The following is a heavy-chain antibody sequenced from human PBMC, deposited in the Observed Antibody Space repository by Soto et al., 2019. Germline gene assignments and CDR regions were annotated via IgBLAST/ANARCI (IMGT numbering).Heavy chain of an antibody. CDR2: IYPGDSDT. V-gene: IGHV5-51*01. CDR3: ARGDTAMDYYFDY. D-gene: IGHD5-18*01. J-gene: IGHJ4*02. CDR1: GYSFASYW. Sequence: PRESLKISCKGSGYSFASYWIGWVRQMPGKGLEWMGIIYPGDSDTRYSPSFQGQVTISADKSISTAYLQWSSLKASDTAMYYCARGDTAMDYYFDYWGQGTLVTVSS.